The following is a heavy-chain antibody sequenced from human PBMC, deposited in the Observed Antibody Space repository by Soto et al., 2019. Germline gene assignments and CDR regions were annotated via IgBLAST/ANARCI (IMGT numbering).Heavy chain of an antibody. V-gene: IGHV3-23*01. CDR1: GFTFSDYA. D-gene: IGHD3-16*01. CDR2: ISATGGNI. Sequence: GGSLRLSCVASGFTFSDYAMTWVRQAPGEGLEWVATISATGGNIEYTDSLKGRFTISRDNSKNTLYLQLNGLTSDDTAVHYCAKVAGGLGYFDLWGRGTLVTVSS. J-gene: IGHJ2*01. CDR3: AKVAGGLGYFDL.